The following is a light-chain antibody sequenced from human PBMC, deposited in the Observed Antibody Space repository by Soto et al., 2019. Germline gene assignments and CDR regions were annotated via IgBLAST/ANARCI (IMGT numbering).Light chain of an antibody. CDR2: EDN. CDR1: SGSIASNY. V-gene: IGLV6-57*04. CDR3: QSYDSSNVV. Sequence: FMLTQPHSVSESPGKTVTISCTRSSGSIASNYVQWYQQRPGSAPTTVIYEDNQRPSGVPDRFSGSIDSSSNSASLTISGLTTEDEADYYCQSYDSSNVVFGGGTKVTVL. J-gene: IGLJ2*01.